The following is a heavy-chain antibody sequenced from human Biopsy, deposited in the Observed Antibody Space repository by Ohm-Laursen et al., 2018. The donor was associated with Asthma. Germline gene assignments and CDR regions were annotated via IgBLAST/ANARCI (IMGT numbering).Heavy chain of an antibody. V-gene: IGHV1-18*01. J-gene: IGHJ6*02. CDR1: GYTFNSAG. Sequence: SVKVSCKTSGYTFNSAGITWVRQAPGQGLEWMGWISVYNGNTKVAQRLQDRVTMITDTSTSTAYMELGSLRSDDTAVYFCARAVDYSHYYGIDVWGQGTTVTVS. CDR2: ISVYNGNT. D-gene: IGHD3-10*01. CDR3: ARAVDYSHYYGIDV.